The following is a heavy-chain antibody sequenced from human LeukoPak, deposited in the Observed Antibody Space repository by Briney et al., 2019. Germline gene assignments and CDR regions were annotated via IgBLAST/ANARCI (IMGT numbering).Heavy chain of an antibody. CDR2: IGTAGDT. V-gene: IGHV3-13*01. D-gene: IGHD1-14*01. Sequence: GGSLRLSCAASGFTFSSYDMHWVRQATGKGLEWVSAIGTAGDTYYPGSVKGRFTISRENAKNSLYLQMNSLRAEDTAVYYCATEPLYYYYMDVWGKGTTVTVSS. J-gene: IGHJ6*03. CDR1: GFTFSSYD. CDR3: ATEPLYYYYMDV.